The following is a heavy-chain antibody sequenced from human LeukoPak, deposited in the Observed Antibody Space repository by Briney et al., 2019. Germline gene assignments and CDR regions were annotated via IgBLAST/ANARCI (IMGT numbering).Heavy chain of an antibody. Sequence: VASVKVSCKASGGTFSSYAISWVRQAPGQGLEWMGRIIPILGIANYAQKFQGRVTITADKSTSTAYMELSSLRSEDTAEYYCASNLAMVRVSYGMDVWGQGTTVTVSS. CDR2: IIPILGIA. J-gene: IGHJ6*02. D-gene: IGHD3-10*01. CDR3: ASNLAMVRVSYGMDV. CDR1: GGTFSSYA. V-gene: IGHV1-69*04.